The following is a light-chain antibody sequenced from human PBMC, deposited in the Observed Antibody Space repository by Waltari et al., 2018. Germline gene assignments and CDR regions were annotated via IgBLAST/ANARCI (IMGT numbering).Light chain of an antibody. CDR2: DNN. Sequence: QSVLTQPPSVSGARGQRVTISCTGSSSAIGSGDHVHWYQQLPGTAPKLLSYDNNNRPPGAPDRFSASKSGTSASLAITGLQAEDEADYYCQSHDSSLRAYVFGTGTKVTVL. J-gene: IGLJ1*01. CDR1: SSAIGSGDH. CDR3: QSHDSSLRAYV. V-gene: IGLV1-40*01.